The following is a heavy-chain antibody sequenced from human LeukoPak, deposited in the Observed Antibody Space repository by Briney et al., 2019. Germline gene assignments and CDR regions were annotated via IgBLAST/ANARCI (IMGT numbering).Heavy chain of an antibody. Sequence: ASVTVSFKASGGTFSSYAISWVRQAPGQGLEWMGRIIPILGIANYAQKFQGRVTITADKSTSTAYMELSSLRSEDTAVYYCAREVVVVVAAREGLDYWGQGTLVTVSS. CDR1: GGTFSSYA. CDR3: AREVVVVVAAREGLDY. J-gene: IGHJ4*02. V-gene: IGHV1-69*04. CDR2: IIPILGIA. D-gene: IGHD2-15*01.